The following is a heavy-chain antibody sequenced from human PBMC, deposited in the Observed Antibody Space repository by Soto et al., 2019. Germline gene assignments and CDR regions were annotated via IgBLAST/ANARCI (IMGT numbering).Heavy chain of an antibody. D-gene: IGHD4-17*01. J-gene: IGHJ6*02. CDR3: ARETVSGATVTTDYYYYGMDV. Sequence: GGSLRLSCAASGFTFSSYAMHWVRQAPGKGLEWVAVISYDGSNKYYADSVKGRFTISRDNSKNTLYLQMNSLRAEDTAVYYCARETVSGATVTTDYYYYGMDVWGQGTTVTVSS. CDR2: ISYDGSNK. CDR1: GFTFSSYA. V-gene: IGHV3-30-3*01.